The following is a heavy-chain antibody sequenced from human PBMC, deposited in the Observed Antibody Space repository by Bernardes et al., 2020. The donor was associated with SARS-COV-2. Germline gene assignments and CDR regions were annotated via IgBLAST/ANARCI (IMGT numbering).Heavy chain of an antibody. Sequence: GESLKISCKGSGYSFTSYWIGWVRQMPGKGLEWMGIIYPGDSDTRYSPSFQGQVTISADKSISTAYLQWSSLKASDTAMYYCATQRGYSYGFDAFDIWGQGKMVTVSS. CDR3: ATQRGYSYGFDAFDI. CDR1: GYSFTSYW. J-gene: IGHJ3*02. D-gene: IGHD5-18*01. V-gene: IGHV5-51*01. CDR2: IYPGDSDT.